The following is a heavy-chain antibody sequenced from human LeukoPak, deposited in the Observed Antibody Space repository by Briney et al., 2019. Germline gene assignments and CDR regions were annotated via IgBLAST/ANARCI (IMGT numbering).Heavy chain of an antibody. CDR2: ISAYNGNT. CDR3: ARVRDIVVVPAALDYYYGMDV. Sequence: ASVKVSCKASGYTFTSYGISWVRQAPGQGLEWMGWISAYNGNTNYAQKLQGRVTMTTDTSTSTAYMELSRLRSDDTAVYYCARVRDIVVVPAALDYYYGMDVWGQGTTVTVSS. J-gene: IGHJ6*02. V-gene: IGHV1-18*01. CDR1: GYTFTSYG. D-gene: IGHD2-2*01.